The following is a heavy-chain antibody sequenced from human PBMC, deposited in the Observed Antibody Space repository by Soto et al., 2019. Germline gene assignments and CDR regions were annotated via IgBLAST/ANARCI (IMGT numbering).Heavy chain of an antibody. V-gene: IGHV1-18*01. CDR1: GYTFTSYG. Sequence: ASVKVSCKASGYTFTSYGISWVRQAPGQGLEWMGWISAYNGNTNYAQKLQGRVTMTTDTSTSTAYMELRSLRSDDTAVYYCARDLQYDSGSYYTYYYYGMDVWGQGTTVTVSS. CDR2: ISAYNGNT. D-gene: IGHD1-26*01. CDR3: ARDLQYDSGSYYTYYYYGMDV. J-gene: IGHJ6*02.